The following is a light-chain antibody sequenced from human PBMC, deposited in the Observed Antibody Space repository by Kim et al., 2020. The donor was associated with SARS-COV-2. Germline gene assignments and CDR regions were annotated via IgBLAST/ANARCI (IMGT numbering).Light chain of an antibody. V-gene: IGLV2-23*02. J-gene: IGLJ3*02. CDR1: SIDVGSYNV. CDR3: YSYAGSYTSV. Sequence: GQAINISCTGTSIDVGSYNVVSWYQQHPGKAPKVMIYEVNKRPSGVSSRFSGSKSGNTASLTISGLQAEDEADYYCYSYAGSYTSVFGGGTQLTVL. CDR2: EVN.